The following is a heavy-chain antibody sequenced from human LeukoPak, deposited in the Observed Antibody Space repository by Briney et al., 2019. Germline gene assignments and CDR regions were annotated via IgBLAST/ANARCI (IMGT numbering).Heavy chain of an antibody. J-gene: IGHJ6*03. CDR1: GGTFSSYA. D-gene: IGHD2-2*02. CDR2: IIPIFGTA. V-gene: IGHV1-69*05. CDR3: ARVPWVVPAAIESSVPHYYYYMDV. Sequence: GASVKVSCKASGGTFSSYAISWVRQAPGQGLEWMGGIIPIFGTANYAQKFQGRVTITTDESTSTAYMELSSLRSEDTAVYYCARVPWVVPAAIESSVPHYYYYMDVWGKGTTVTVSS.